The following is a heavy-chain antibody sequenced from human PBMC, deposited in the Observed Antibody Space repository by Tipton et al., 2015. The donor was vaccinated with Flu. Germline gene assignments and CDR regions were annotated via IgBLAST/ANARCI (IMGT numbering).Heavy chain of an antibody. Sequence: SLRLSCAASGFTFSSYWMSWVRQAPGKGLEWVAVIWYDGSNKYYADSVKGRFTISRDNSKNTLYLQMNSLRAEDTAVYYCAREDYSSSWYHYYYGMDVWGQGTTVTVSS. CDR1: GFTFSSYW. V-gene: IGHV3-33*08. J-gene: IGHJ6*02. D-gene: IGHD6-13*01. CDR3: AREDYSSSWYHYYYGMDV. CDR2: IWYDGSNK.